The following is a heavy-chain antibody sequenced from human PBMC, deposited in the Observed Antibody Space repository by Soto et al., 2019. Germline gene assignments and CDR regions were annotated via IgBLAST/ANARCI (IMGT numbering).Heavy chain of an antibody. D-gene: IGHD7-27*01. V-gene: IGHV3-7*03. CDR2: INKDGSQK. Sequence: GGSLRLSCAASGFTLINYWMTWVRQAPGKGLEWVANINKDGSQKNYVDSVKGRFTIARDNGQNSLSLQINSLRVEDTAVYYCVRELGLAYWGQGALVTVSS. CDR1: GFTLINYW. CDR3: VRELGLAY. J-gene: IGHJ4*02.